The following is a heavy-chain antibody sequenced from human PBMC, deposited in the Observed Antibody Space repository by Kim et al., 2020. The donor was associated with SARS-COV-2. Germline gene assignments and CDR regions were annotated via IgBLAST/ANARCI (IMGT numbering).Heavy chain of an antibody. V-gene: IGHV3-11*03. CDR3: ARFARSPQY. CDR1: GFTFGDYY. CDR2: IIGSGTDT. D-gene: IGHD6-6*01. Sequence: GGSLRLSCAASGFTFGDYYMTWIRQTPGKGLEWLSYIIGSGTDTSYADSVKGRFTISRDNANNLLYLQMDSLRADDTAVYYCARFARSPQYWGQGTLVT. J-gene: IGHJ4*02.